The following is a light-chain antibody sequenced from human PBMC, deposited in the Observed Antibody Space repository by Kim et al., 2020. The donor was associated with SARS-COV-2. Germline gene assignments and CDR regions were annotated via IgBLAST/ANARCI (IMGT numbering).Light chain of an antibody. Sequence: SASVGDRVTITCQASQTISGYLNWYQQRPGKAPNLLIYAASNLYDGVPSRFSGSGFGTDFTLTIRSLQPEDLASYYCQQSYSAPYTFGQGTKLEI. J-gene: IGKJ2*01. CDR3: QQSYSAPYT. CDR1: QTISGY. V-gene: IGKV1-39*01. CDR2: AAS.